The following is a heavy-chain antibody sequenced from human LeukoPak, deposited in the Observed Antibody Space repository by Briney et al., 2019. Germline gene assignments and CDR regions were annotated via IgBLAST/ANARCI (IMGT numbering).Heavy chain of an antibody. CDR3: ARVGFGGYSYGYVDF. Sequence: SETLSLTCTVSGVSISSSRYSWGWIHQPPGKGLEWIGTIYDSGSTYYNPSLKSRVTISADTSKNQLSLRLSSVTAADTAVYYCARVGFGGYSYGYVDFWGQGTQVTVSS. CDR2: IYDSGST. D-gene: IGHD5-18*01. J-gene: IGHJ4*02. V-gene: IGHV4-39*01. CDR1: GVSISSSRYS.